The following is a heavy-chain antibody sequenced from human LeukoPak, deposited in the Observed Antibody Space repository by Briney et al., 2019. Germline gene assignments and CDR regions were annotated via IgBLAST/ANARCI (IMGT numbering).Heavy chain of an antibody. CDR1: GGSISSSDYD. J-gene: IGHJ5*02. CDR2: ISYDGTT. D-gene: IGHD2-2*01. CDR3: ARFLARVGFDP. V-gene: IGHV4-39*02. Sequence: SVTLSLTCTVSGGSISSSDYDWVWIRQSPGKGLEWLATISYDGTTYYNPPLTSRLAISLDSSKKHFSLKLSSVTAADTALYYCARFLARVGFDPWGQGTLVTVSS.